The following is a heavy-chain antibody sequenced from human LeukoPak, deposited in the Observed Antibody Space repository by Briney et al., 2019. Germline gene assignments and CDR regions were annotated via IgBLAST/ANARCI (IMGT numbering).Heavy chain of an antibody. J-gene: IGHJ3*02. D-gene: IGHD2-21*02. CDR3: AKDRRRTVVVTAHDAFDI. V-gene: IGHV3-23*01. CDR1: GFTFSSYG. CDR2: ISGSGGST. Sequence: GGSLRLSCAASGFTFSSYGMSWVRQAPEKGLEWASAISGSGGSTYYADSVKGRFTISRDNSKNTLYLQMNSLRAEDTAVYYCAKDRRRTVVVTAHDAFDIWGQGTMVTVSS.